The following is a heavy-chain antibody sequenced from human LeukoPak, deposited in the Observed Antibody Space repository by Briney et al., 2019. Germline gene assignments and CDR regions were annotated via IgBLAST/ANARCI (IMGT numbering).Heavy chain of an antibody. CDR3: ARVSPVTPGYYHYMDV. Sequence: ASVKVSCKASGYTFTGYYMHWVRQAPGQGLEWMGIINPSGGSTSYAQKFQGRVTMTRDMSTSTVYMELSSLRSEDTAVYYCARVSPVTPGYYHYMDVWGKGTTVTISS. CDR2: INPSGGST. D-gene: IGHD4-17*01. V-gene: IGHV1-46*01. CDR1: GYTFTGYY. J-gene: IGHJ6*03.